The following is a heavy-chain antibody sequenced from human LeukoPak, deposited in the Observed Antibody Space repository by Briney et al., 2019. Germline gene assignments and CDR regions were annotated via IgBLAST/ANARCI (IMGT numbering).Heavy chain of an antibody. V-gene: IGHV4-38-2*02. CDR2: IYHSGST. CDR1: GYSISSGYY. D-gene: IGHD3-10*01. Sequence: SETLSLTCTVSGYSISSGYYWGWIRQPPGKGLEWIGSIYHSGSTYYNPSLKSRVTISVDTSKNQFSLKLSSVTAADTAVYYCARANGEIGAFDIWGQGTMVTVSS. CDR3: ARANGEIGAFDI. J-gene: IGHJ3*02.